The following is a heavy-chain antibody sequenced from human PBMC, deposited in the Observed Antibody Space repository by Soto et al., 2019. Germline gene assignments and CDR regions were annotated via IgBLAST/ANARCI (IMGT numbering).Heavy chain of an antibody. V-gene: IGHV4-4*07. D-gene: IGHD1-1*01. CDR2: SYSSGSA. CDR3: ARGGTRSADLPTY. CDR1: GDSINTYY. Sequence: VRLQESGPGLVEPSETLSLTCSVSGDSINTYYWSWIRQPAGKGLEWFGRSYSSGSATYNPSLKTRGTMSVDTSKNQVFLSVTSVTAAAPAVYFCARGGTRSADLPTYWGQGIQVIVSS. J-gene: IGHJ4*02.